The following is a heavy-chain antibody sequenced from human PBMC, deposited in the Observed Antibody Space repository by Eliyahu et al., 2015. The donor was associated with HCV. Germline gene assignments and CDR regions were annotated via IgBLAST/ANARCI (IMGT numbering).Heavy chain of an antibody. J-gene: IGHJ6*03. Sequence: EVQLVESGGGXVKPGGSLRLSWXASGFXFSKXWMSWVRQAPGKGLGXIGRXKSKTDGGXTDYAAPVKGRFTISRDDSKSTLYLQMNSLKTEDTAVYYCTTGAPGGFDYYLDVWGQGTTVTVSS. CDR1: GFXFSKXW. V-gene: IGHV3-15*01. CDR3: TTGAPGGFDYYLDV. CDR2: XKSKTDGGXT. D-gene: IGHD3-10*01.